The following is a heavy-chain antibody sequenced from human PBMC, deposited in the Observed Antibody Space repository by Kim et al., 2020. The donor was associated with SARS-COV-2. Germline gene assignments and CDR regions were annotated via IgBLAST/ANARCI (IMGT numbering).Heavy chain of an antibody. CDR2: INHSGST. Sequence: SETLSLTCAVYGGSFSGYYWSWIRQPPGKGLEWIGEINHSGSTNYNPSLKSRVTISVDTSKNQFSLKLSSVTAADTAVYYCARAPIKGAAMVSLIDYWGQGTLVTVSS. J-gene: IGHJ4*02. CDR3: ARAPIKGAAMVSLIDY. CDR1: GGSFSGYY. V-gene: IGHV4-34*01. D-gene: IGHD5-18*01.